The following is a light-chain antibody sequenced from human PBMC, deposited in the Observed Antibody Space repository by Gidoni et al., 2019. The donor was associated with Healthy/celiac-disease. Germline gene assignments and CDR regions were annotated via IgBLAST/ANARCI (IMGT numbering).Light chain of an antibody. CDR3: QRRSNWPPGT. J-gene: IGKJ4*01. V-gene: IGKV3-11*01. CDR1: QSVSSY. CDR2: DAS. Sequence: EIVLTQSPATLSLSPGERATLSCRASQSVSSYLAWYQQKPGQAPRLLIYDASNRATGIPARFSGSGSGTDFALTINSLDPEDFAVYYCQRRSNWPPGTFGGGTRVEIK.